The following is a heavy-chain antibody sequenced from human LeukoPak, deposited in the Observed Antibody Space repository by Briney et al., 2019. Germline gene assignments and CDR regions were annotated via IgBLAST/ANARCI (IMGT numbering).Heavy chain of an antibody. J-gene: IGHJ3*02. CDR1: GYTFTSYA. V-gene: IGHV1-3*01. CDR3: VTQAQILDAFDI. Sequence: ASVKVSCKASGYTFTSYAMHWVRQAPGQRLEWMGWINAGNGNTKYSQKFQGRVTITGDTSASTAYMELSSLRSEDTAVYYCVTQAQILDAFDIWGQGTMVTVSS. CDR2: INAGNGNT.